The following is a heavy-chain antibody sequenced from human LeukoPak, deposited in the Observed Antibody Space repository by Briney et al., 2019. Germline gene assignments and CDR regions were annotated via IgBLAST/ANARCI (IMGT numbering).Heavy chain of an antibody. V-gene: IGHV4-4*07. D-gene: IGHD3-10*01. CDR3: ARGPYGSGSYAFNI. J-gene: IGHJ3*02. Sequence: PSQTLSLTCTVYGGSISSYYWSWIRQPAGKGMEWIGRIYSGGNTNYNPSLKTRVTMSVDTSKNQFSLKLTSVTAADTAVYYCARGPYGSGSYAFNIWGQGTMVTVSS. CDR1: GGSISSYY. CDR2: IYSGGNT.